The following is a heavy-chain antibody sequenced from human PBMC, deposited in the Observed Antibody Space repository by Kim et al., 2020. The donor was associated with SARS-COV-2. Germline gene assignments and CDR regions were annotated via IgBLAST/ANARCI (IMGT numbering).Heavy chain of an antibody. CDR1: GYTFTSYA. CDR2: INAGNGNT. J-gene: IGHJ3*02. D-gene: IGHD1-26*01. Sequence: ASVKVSCKASGYTFTSYAMHWVRQAPGQRLEWMGWINAGNGNTKYSQKFQGRVTITRDTSASTAYMELSSLRSEDTAVYYCARDRGGSYDAFDIWGQGTMVTVSS. CDR3: ARDRGGSYDAFDI. V-gene: IGHV1-3*01.